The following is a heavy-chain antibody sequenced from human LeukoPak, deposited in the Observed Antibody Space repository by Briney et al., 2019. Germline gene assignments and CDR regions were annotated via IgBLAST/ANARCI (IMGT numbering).Heavy chain of an antibody. CDR3: ARGHSNSYFDPLR. D-gene: IGHD6-13*01. Sequence: GGSLRLSCAASGFTFSFYAMHWVRQAPGKGLEYVSTISPNGGTTYYANSVKGRFTISRDNSKNTLYLQMGTLRAEDMAVYYCARGHSNSYFDPLRWGQGTLVTVSS. CDR1: GFTFSFYA. CDR2: ISPNGGTT. J-gene: IGHJ4*02. V-gene: IGHV3-64*01.